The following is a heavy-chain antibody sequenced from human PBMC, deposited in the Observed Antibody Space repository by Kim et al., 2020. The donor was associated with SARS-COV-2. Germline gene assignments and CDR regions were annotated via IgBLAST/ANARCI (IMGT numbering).Heavy chain of an antibody. CDR1: GFAFGDYV. Sequence: GGSLRLSCAASGFAFGDYVMHWVRQAPGKGLEWVSGIDWNSVNIDYADSVKGRFTISRDNAKNSLYLHMNSLRAEDTALYYCVKDMGAGAFDIWGQGTMFTVSS. CDR2: IDWNSVNI. V-gene: IGHV3-9*01. CDR3: VKDMGAGAFDI. D-gene: IGHD3-16*01. J-gene: IGHJ3*02.